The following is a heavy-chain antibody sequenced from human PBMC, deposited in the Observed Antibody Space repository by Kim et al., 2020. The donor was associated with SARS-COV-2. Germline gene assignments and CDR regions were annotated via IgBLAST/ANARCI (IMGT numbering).Heavy chain of an antibody. D-gene: IGHD2-21*02. V-gene: IGHV4-31*02. CDR3: ARVIVVVTAIDY. J-gene: IGHJ4*02. Sequence: YYPPSLKSRVTISVDTSKTQFSLKLSSVTAADTAVYYCARVIVVVTAIDYWGQGTLVTVSS.